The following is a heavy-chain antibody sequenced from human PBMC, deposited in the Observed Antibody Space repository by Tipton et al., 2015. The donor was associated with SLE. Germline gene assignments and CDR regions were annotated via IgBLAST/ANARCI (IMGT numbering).Heavy chain of an antibody. D-gene: IGHD6-19*01. J-gene: IGHJ4*02. Sequence: TLSLTCAVYGGSFSGFYWGWIRQPPGKGLGWIGEMDHSGITNYNPSLKRRVTISVETSKNHFSLTPSSVTAADTAVYYGAGTPWLVRFEYWGQGTLVNVSP. CDR1: GGSFSGFY. CDR2: MDHSGIT. CDR3: AGTPWLVRFEY. V-gene: IGHV4-34*01.